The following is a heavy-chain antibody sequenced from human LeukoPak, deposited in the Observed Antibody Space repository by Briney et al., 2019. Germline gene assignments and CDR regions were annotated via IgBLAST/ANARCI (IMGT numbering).Heavy chain of an antibody. CDR3: VRDDRGIAVGSRDH. J-gene: IGHJ4*02. D-gene: IGHD6-19*01. CDR2: INPDGTEK. Sequence: SGGSLRLSCAASGFSFSNHWMIWVRQAPGKGLEGVATINPDGTEKRYVDSVKGRFTISRDNGKNSLYLKMSSLRAEDTAVYYCVRDDRGIAVGSRDHGAQGSLVTVSS. CDR1: GFSFSNHW. V-gene: IGHV3-7*03.